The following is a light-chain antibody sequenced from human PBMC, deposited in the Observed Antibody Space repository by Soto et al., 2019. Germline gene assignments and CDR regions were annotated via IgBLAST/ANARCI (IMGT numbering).Light chain of an antibody. CDR3: AAWDDSLGAYV. V-gene: IGLV1-44*01. J-gene: IGLJ1*01. CDR2: TNN. Sequence: QSVLTQPPSVSATPGQRVTSSCSGSNSNIGTNTVNWYQQLPGTAPRLLIYTNNQRPSGVPQRFSGSKTGTSASLAIGGLQSEDGADYYCAAWDDSLGAYVFGTGTKVTVL. CDR1: NSNIGTNT.